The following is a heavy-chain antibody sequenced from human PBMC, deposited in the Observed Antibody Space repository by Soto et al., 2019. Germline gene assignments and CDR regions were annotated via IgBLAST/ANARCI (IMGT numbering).Heavy chain of an antibody. D-gene: IGHD5-12*01. Sequence: VQLVESGGGLVKPGGSLRLSCAASGFTFSSYSMNWVRQAPGKGLEWVSSISSSSSYIYYADSVKGRFTISRDNAKNPLNRKINGLRAENTAVYNCARKTALEGYNCGGGQGTLVTVSS. CDR2: ISSSSSYI. V-gene: IGHV3-21*01. CDR3: ARKTALEGYNCG. CDR1: GFTFSSYS. J-gene: IGHJ4*02.